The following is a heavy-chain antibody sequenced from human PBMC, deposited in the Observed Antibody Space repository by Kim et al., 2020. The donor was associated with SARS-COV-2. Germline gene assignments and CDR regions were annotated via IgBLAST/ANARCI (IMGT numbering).Heavy chain of an antibody. D-gene: IGHD2-15*01. CDR2: IYYSGST. Sequence: SETLSLTCTVSGGSISSSSYYWGWIRQPPGKGLEWIGSIYYSGSTYYNPSLKSRVTISVDTSKNQFSLKLSSVTAADTAVYYCARLYCSGGSCPGNWFDPWGQGTLVTVSS. CDR1: GGSISSSSYY. CDR3: ARLYCSGGSCPGNWFDP. J-gene: IGHJ5*02. V-gene: IGHV4-39*01.